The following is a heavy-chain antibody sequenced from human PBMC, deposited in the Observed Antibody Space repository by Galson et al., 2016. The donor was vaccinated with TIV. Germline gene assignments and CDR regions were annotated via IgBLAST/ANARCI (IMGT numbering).Heavy chain of an antibody. Sequence: SLRLSCAASGFTFSIFAMTWVRQAPGMGLEWVSAISGGGGSTYYADSVKGRFTVSRDNSKNTVFLQMNSLRAEDTAVYSCTKVPSSGFSYYYGLDVWGQGTTVTVSS. V-gene: IGHV3-23*01. CDR1: GFTFSIFA. CDR2: ISGGGGST. CDR3: TKVPSSGFSYYYGLDV. J-gene: IGHJ6*02. D-gene: IGHD3-22*01.